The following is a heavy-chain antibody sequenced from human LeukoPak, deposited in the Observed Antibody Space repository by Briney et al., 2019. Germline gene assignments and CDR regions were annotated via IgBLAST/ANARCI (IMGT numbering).Heavy chain of an antibody. Sequence: PGRSLRLSCAASGFTFSSYGMHWVRQAPGKGLEWVAVISYDGSNEYYADSVKGRFTISRDNSKNTLYLQMNSLRAEDTAVYYCANGADYGDYENYGMDVWGKGTTVTVSS. CDR2: ISYDGSNE. CDR1: GFTFSSYG. V-gene: IGHV3-30*18. CDR3: ANGADYGDYENYGMDV. D-gene: IGHD4-17*01. J-gene: IGHJ6*04.